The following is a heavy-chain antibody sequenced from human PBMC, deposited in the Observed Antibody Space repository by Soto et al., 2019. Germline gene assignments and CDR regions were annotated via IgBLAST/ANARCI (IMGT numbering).Heavy chain of an antibody. CDR2: IYYSGST. D-gene: IGHD1-26*01. CDR1: GGSISSSNYY. CDR3: ATQEVGGSYVYTFDP. J-gene: IGHJ5*02. Sequence: TLSLTCTVSGGSISSSNYYWGWIRQPPGKGLEWIGSIYYSGSTYYNPSLKSRVTISVDTSKNQFSLKLSSVTAADTAVYYCATQEVGGSYVYTFDPWGQGTLVTVSS. V-gene: IGHV4-39*01.